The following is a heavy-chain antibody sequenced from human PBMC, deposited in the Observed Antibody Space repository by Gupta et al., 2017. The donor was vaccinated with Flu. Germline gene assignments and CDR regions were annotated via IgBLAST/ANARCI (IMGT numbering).Heavy chain of an antibody. Sequence: QVQLVQPGAEVKKPGASVKVSCKASGYRFSSYDLYWVRQATGQGPEWMGWVNPNSGNTGYAQKFQGRITVTRDTSTSTVYMELHSLTFEDTAVYYCARSQGFLVSYLRGRSYFDYWGQGTRVTVSS. D-gene: IGHD3-16*01. J-gene: IGHJ4*02. CDR3: ARSQGFLVSYLRGRSYFDY. V-gene: IGHV1-8*01. CDR1: GYRFSSYD. CDR2: VNPNSGNT.